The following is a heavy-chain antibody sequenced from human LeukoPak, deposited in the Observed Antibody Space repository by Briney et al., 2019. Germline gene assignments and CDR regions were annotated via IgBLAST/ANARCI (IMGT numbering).Heavy chain of an antibody. J-gene: IGHJ5*02. V-gene: IGHV3-21*01. Sequence: GGSLRLSCAASGFTFSSYSMNWVGQAPGKGLEWVSSISSSSSYIYYADSVKGRFTISRDNAKNSLYLQMNSLRAEDTAVYYCARPVGKGWFDPWGQGTLVTVSS. CDR1: GFTFSSYS. D-gene: IGHD3-10*01. CDR3: ARPVGKGWFDP. CDR2: ISSSSSYI.